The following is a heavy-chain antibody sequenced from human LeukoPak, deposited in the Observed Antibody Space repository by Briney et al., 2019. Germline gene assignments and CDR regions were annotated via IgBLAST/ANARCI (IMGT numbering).Heavy chain of an antibody. CDR2: ISGSGGSI. V-gene: IGHV3-23*01. D-gene: IGHD6-13*01. J-gene: IGHJ4*02. CDR3: AKVHSFLAAGTFDY. CDR1: GFTFSSYG. Sequence: AGGSLRLSCAASGFTFSSYGMSWVRQAPGKGLEWVSVISGSGGSIYYADSVKGRFTISRDNSKNTLYLQMNSLRAEDTAVYYCAKVHSFLAAGTFDYWGQGTLVTVSS.